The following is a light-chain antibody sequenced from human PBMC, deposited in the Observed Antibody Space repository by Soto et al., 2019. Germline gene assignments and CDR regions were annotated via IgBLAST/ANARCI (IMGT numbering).Light chain of an antibody. CDR2: DVT. CDR3: CSYPSNTVI. J-gene: IGLJ2*01. CDR1: SSDIGDYNF. Sequence: QSALTQPASVSGSPGQSITISCTGTSSDIGDYNFVSWYQQQPGKAPKLMIYDVTNRPPGVSNRLSGSKSGNTASLTISVLRDEDEGNYCCCSYPSNTVIFGGGTKLTVL. V-gene: IGLV2-14*03.